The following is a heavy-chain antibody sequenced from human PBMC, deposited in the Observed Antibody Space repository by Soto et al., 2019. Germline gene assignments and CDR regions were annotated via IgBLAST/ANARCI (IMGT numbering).Heavy chain of an antibody. Sequence: QVFLVQSGAEVKKPGASVKVSCKTSGYTFTTYYMHWVRQAPGQGLEWMGVINPSDGSTYSAQKFQGRXTMXRXQSTSTVYLELSSLRAEDSAMCYCVRDRFGYGDSGDWGQGTLVTVSS. CDR1: GYTFTTYY. CDR2: INPSDGST. CDR3: VRDRFGYGDSGD. D-gene: IGHD4-17*01. J-gene: IGHJ4*02. V-gene: IGHV1-46*01.